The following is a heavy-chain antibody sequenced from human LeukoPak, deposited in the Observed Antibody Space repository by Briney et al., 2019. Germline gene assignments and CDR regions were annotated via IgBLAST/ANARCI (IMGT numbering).Heavy chain of an antibody. V-gene: IGHV3-23*01. J-gene: IGHJ4*02. CDR2: ISGSDFGT. CDR1: GFTFSSYD. D-gene: IGHD3-22*01. Sequence: PGGSLRRSCAASGFTFSSYDMNWVRQAPGKGLEWVSTISGSDFGTYYADSVKGRFTISIDNSKNTLYIQMNSLRAEDTAVYYCAKRRFDSSGYHSDYWGQGTLVPVSS. CDR3: AKRRFDSSGYHSDY.